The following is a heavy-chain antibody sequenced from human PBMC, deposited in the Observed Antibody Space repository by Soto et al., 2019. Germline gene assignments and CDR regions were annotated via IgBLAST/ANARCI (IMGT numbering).Heavy chain of an antibody. CDR2: IKQDGSEK. J-gene: IGHJ6*02. D-gene: IGHD2-2*01. V-gene: IGHV3-7*01. CDR3: ARDMVVVVPAALYYYYYGMDV. CDR1: GFTFSSYW. Sequence: GGSLRLSCAASGFTFSSYWRSWVRQAPGKGLEWVANIKQDGSEKYYVDSVKGRFTISRDNAKNSLYLQMNSLRAEDTAVYYCARDMVVVVPAALYYYYYGMDVWGQGTTVTV.